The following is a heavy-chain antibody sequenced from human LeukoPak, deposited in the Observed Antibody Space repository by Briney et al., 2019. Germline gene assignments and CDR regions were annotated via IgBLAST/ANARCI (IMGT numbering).Heavy chain of an antibody. V-gene: IGHV1-8*01. J-gene: IGHJ5*02. CDR2: MNPNSGNT. CDR1: GYTFTSYD. Sequence: ASVKVSCKASGYTFTSYDIHWVRQATGQGLEWMGWMNPNSGNTGYAQKFQGRVTMTRNTSISTAYMELSSLRSEDTAVYYCARESSRRGGFDPWGQGTLVTVSS. CDR3: ARESSRRGGFDP. D-gene: IGHD6-6*01.